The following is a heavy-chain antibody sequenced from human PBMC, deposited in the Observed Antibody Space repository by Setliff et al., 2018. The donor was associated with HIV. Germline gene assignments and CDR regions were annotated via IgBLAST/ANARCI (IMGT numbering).Heavy chain of an antibody. Sequence: TRESLKISCKGSGYSFTSYWIGWVRQMPGKGLEWMRIIHPSDSNTRYSPSFRGQVTISADKSISTAYLQWSSLKASDTAMYYCASSITVAAGRSHYYYAMDVWGQGTTVTVSS. D-gene: IGHD2-15*01. V-gene: IGHV5-51*01. CDR2: IHPSDSNT. CDR1: GYSFTSYW. CDR3: ASSITVAAGRSHYYYAMDV. J-gene: IGHJ6*02.